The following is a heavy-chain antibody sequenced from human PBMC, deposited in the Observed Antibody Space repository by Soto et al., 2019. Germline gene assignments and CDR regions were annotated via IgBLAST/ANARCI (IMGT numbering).Heavy chain of an antibody. D-gene: IGHD4-17*01. CDR1: GGTFSSYT. Sequence: QVQLVQSGAEVKKPGSSVKVSCKASGGTFSSYTISWVRQAPGQGLEWMGRIIPILGIANYAQKFQGRVTITGDKSTSTAYMELSSLRSEDTAVYYCASHYGGGYYYYGMDVWGQGTTVTVSS. CDR2: IIPILGIA. CDR3: ASHYGGGYYYYGMDV. J-gene: IGHJ6*02. V-gene: IGHV1-69*02.